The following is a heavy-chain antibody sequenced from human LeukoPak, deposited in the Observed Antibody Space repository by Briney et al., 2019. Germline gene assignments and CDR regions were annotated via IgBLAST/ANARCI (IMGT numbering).Heavy chain of an antibody. CDR3: ARYKATEGFYYYHYGMDV. CDR1: GGTFSSYA. J-gene: IGHJ6*02. V-gene: IGHV1-69*04. CDR2: IIPIFGIA. Sequence: SVKVSCKASGGTFSSYAISWVRQAPGQGLEWMGRIIPIFGIANYAQKFQGRVTITADKSTSTAYMELSSLRSEDTAVYYCARYKATEGFYYYHYGMDVWGQGTTVTVSS. D-gene: IGHD5-24*01.